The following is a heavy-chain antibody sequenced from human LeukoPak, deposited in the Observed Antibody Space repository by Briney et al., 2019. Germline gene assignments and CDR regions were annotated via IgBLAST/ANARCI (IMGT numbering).Heavy chain of an antibody. J-gene: IGHJ4*02. CDR2: IKSKTDDGTT. D-gene: IGHD1-26*01. CDR3: TSEDQGGFDY. Sequence: GGSLRLSCAASRFTFNNAWMSWVRQAPGKGLEWVGRIKSKTDDGTTDYAAPVKGRFTISRDDSKNTVYLQMNGLKTEDTGVYYCTSEDQGGFDYWGQGTPVTVSS. V-gene: IGHV3-15*01. CDR1: RFTFNNAW.